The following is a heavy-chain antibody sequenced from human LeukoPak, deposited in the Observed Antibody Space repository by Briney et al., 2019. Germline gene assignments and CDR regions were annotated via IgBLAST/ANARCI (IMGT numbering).Heavy chain of an antibody. V-gene: IGHV4-30-4*08. CDR2: IYYSGST. CDR3: ARGGKGGYSYGHPDY. Sequence: SWVRQPPGKGLEWIGYIYYSGSTYYNPSLKSRVTISVDTSKNQFSLKLSSVTAADTAVYYCARGGKGGYSYGHPDYWGQGTLVTVSS. J-gene: IGHJ4*02. D-gene: IGHD5-18*01.